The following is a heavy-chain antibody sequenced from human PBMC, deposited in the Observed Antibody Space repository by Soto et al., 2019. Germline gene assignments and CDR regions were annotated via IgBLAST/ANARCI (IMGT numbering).Heavy chain of an antibody. CDR3: ARMAPAGTLNWFDP. D-gene: IGHD6-13*01. CDR2: MNPGSGKT. J-gene: IGHJ5*02. CDR1: GYTFINFD. Sequence: ASVKVSCKXSGYTFINFDISWVRQAAGQGLEWLGWMNPGSGKTGYASKFQDRVAMTRDASTGTSHLELSSLTSDDTAVYYCARMAPAGTLNWFDPWGQGTLVTVSS. V-gene: IGHV1-8*02.